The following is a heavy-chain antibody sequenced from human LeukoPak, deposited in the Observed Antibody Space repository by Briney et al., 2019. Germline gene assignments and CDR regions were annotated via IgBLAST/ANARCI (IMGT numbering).Heavy chain of an antibody. Sequence: GGSLRLSCAASGFTFSSYGMHWVRQAPGKGLEWVAVISYDGSNKYYADSVKGRFTISRDNSKNTRYLQMNSLRAEDTAVYYCSKLGSLDYYDSSGYYSPLPYFDYWGQGTLVTVSS. D-gene: IGHD3-22*01. V-gene: IGHV3-30*18. J-gene: IGHJ4*02. CDR1: GFTFSSYG. CDR2: ISYDGSNK. CDR3: SKLGSLDYYDSSGYYSPLPYFDY.